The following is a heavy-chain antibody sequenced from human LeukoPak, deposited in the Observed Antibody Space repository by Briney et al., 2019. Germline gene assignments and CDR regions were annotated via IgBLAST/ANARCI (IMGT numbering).Heavy chain of an antibody. CDR1: GGSISSSNW. CDR2: IYHSGST. Sequence: SETLSLTCAVSGGSISSSNWWSWVRQPPGKGLEWIGEIYHSGSTNYNPSLKSRVTISVDKSKNQFSLKLSSVTAADTAVYYCARGPSLVAPYPNWFDTWGQGTLVTVSS. J-gene: IGHJ5*02. CDR3: ARGPSLVAPYPNWFDT. V-gene: IGHV4-4*02. D-gene: IGHD5-12*01.